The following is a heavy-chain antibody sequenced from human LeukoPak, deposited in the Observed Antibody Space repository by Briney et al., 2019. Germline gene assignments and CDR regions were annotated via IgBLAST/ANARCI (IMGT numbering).Heavy chain of an antibody. CDR2: ISWNSGSI. CDR3: AKDSAALPLGGFDY. V-gene: IGHV3-9*01. J-gene: IGHJ4*02. CDR1: GFTFDDYA. Sequence: GRSLRLSWAASGFTFDDYAMHWVWQAPGKRLEWVSGISWNSGSIGYADSVKGRFTISRDNAKNSLYLQMNSLRAEDTALYYCAKDSAALPLGGFDYWGQGTLVTVSS. D-gene: IGHD6-6*01.